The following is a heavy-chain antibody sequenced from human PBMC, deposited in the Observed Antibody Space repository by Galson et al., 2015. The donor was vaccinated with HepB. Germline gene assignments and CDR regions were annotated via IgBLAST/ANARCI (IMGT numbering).Heavy chain of an antibody. J-gene: IGHJ2*01. Sequence: ALVKPTQTLPLTCTVSGFSLRNARMGVSWIRQPPGKALEWLAHIFSNDEKSYSTSLKSRLTISKDTSKSQVVLTMTNMDPVDTATYYCARIKGYYDSSVTWYFDLWGRGTLVTVSS. V-gene: IGHV2-26*01. CDR2: IFSNDEK. CDR3: ARIKGYYDSSVTWYFDL. CDR1: GFSLRNARMG. D-gene: IGHD3-22*01.